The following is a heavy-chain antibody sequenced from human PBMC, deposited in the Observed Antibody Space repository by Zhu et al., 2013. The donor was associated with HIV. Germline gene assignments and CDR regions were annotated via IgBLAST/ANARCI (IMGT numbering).Heavy chain of an antibody. CDR2: IIPIFGTA. J-gene: IGHJ4*02. CDR3: ARELYHSSLKRKPHRKELSVRQYFDY. V-gene: IGHV1-69*06. D-gene: IGHD6-13*01. Sequence: QVQLVQSGAEVKKPGSSVKVSCKASGGTFSSYAISWVRQAPGQGLEWMGGIIPIFGTANYAQKFQGRVTITADKSTSTAYMELSSLRSEDTAVYYCARELYHSSLKRKPHRKELSVRQYFDYWGQGTLVTVSS. CDR1: GGTFSSYA.